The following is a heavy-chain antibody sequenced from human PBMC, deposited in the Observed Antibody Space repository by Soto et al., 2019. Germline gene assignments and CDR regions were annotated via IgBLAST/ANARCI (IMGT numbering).Heavy chain of an antibody. CDR2: ITPMFDTA. Sequence: QVQLVQSGGEVKKPGSSGKVSCKASGGTFSRYDISWVRQAPGQGLEWMGGITPMFDTANYAQKFQGRVTISADESTSTVHMELRRLRSEDTAVHYCAQTLGSAVAGPGRFDLWGRGTLVIVSS. CDR3: AQTLGSAVAGPGRFDL. J-gene: IGHJ2*01. V-gene: IGHV1-69*12. D-gene: IGHD6-19*01. CDR1: GGTFSRYD.